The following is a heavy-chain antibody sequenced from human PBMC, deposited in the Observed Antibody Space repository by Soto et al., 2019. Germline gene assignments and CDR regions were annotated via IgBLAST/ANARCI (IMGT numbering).Heavy chain of an antibody. J-gene: IGHJ4*02. D-gene: IGHD1-26*01. Sequence: QVQLVESGGGVVQPGRSLRLSCAASGFTFSGLGMHLVRQAPGKGLEWVAVIRYDGSNIYYADAVKGRFTISRDNSKDTRYLQMNSMRADDTAVYYCARDGVGHTTFFGYFDYWGKGTLVTVSS. CDR1: GFTFSGLG. V-gene: IGHV3-33*01. CDR3: ARDGVGHTTFFGYFDY. CDR2: IRYDGSNI.